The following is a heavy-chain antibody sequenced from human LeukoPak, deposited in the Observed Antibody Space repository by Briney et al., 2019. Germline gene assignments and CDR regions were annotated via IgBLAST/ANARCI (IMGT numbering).Heavy chain of an antibody. CDR1: GFTFSSYG. CDR3: ARDRYCSSTSCYITIDY. V-gene: IGHV3-33*01. Sequence: GGSLRLSCAASGFTFSSYGMHWVRQAPGKGLEWVTVVWYDGSNKYYAASVKGRFTISRDNSKNTLYLQMNGLRAEDTAVYYCARDRYCSSTSCYITIDYWGQGTLVTVSS. D-gene: IGHD2-2*02. J-gene: IGHJ4*02. CDR2: VWYDGSNK.